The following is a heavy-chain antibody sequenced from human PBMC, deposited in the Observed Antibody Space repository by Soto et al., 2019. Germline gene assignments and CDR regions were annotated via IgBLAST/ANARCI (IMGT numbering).Heavy chain of an antibody. D-gene: IGHD2-15*01. CDR2: ISSGGNT. Sequence: QLLESGGGLVQPGGSLRLSCEASGFSFSRNAMSWVRQAPGKGLEWVSSISSGGNTKYADSVKGRFTVSSDNSKNTQSLQMNSLGAEDTAVYYCAKLGYCTGGTCYLDYYYGVDVWGQGTTVTVS. CDR1: GFSFSRNA. CDR3: AKLGYCTGGTCYLDYYYGVDV. V-gene: IGHV3-23*01. J-gene: IGHJ6*02.